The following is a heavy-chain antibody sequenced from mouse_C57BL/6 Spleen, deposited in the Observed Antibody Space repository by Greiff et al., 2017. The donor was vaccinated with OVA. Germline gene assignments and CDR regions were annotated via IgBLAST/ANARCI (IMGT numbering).Heavy chain of an antibody. D-gene: IGHD1-1*01. CDR2: IWSGGST. CDR3: ARNYGDGSNFDY. Sequence: VKLVESGPGLVQPSQSLSITCTVSGFSLTSYGVHWVRPSPGKGLEWLGVIWSGGSTDYNAAFISRLSISKDNSKSQVFFKMNSLQADDTAIYYCARNYGDGSNFDYWGQGTTLTVSS. J-gene: IGHJ2*01. V-gene: IGHV2-2*01. CDR1: GFSLTSYG.